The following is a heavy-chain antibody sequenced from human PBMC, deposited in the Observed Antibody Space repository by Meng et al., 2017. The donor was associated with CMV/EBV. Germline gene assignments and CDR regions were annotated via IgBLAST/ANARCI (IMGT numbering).Heavy chain of an antibody. V-gene: IGHV2-5*01. D-gene: IGHD4-11*01. Sequence: SWVRQAPGKGLEWVALIYWNDDKRYSPSLKSRLTITKDTSKNQVVLTVTNMDPVDTATYYCAHTWSSNYFDPWGQGTLVTVSS. CDR2: IYWNDDK. CDR3: AHTWSSNYFDP. J-gene: IGHJ5*02.